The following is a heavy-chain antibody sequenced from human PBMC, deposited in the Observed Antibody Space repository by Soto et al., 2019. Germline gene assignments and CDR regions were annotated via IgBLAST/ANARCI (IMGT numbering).Heavy chain of an antibody. CDR1: GFTFSSYG. CDR2: ISYDGSNK. Sequence: PGGSLRLSCAASGFTFSSYGMHWVRQAPGKGLEWVEVISYDGSNKYYADYVKGRFTIPRDNSKNTLYLQMNSLRAEDTAFYYCVKDRSSRYLSGLFFDLWGPGIVVTVSS. D-gene: IGHD1-26*01. J-gene: IGHJ4*02. CDR3: VKDRSSRYLSGLFFDL. V-gene: IGHV3-30*18.